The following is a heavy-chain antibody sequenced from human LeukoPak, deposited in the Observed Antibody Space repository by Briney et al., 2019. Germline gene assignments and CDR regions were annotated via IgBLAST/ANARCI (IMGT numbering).Heavy chain of an antibody. Sequence: SETLSLTCTVSGGSISGQYWSLIRQPPGKGLEWIGYIYYTGITKYNPSLKSRVTISVDTSKNQFSLRLTSVSAADTAVYYCARMVEEDYFDYWGQGTLVTVSS. J-gene: IGHJ4*02. V-gene: IGHV4-59*11. D-gene: IGHD2-15*01. CDR1: GGSISGQY. CDR3: ARMVEEDYFDY. CDR2: IYYTGIT.